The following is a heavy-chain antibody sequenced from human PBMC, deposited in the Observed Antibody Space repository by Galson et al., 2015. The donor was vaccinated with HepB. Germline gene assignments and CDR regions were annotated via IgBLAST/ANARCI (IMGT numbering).Heavy chain of an antibody. V-gene: IGHV3-7*03. CDR1: DFTFSSYW. D-gene: IGHD5-24*01. J-gene: IGHJ4*02. Sequence: SLRLSCAASDFTFSSYWMTWVRQAPGKGLEWVANIKQDGTEKYFVDPVKGRFTISRDNAKNSLYLQMNSLRVDDTAMYYCARSYSYDAHDWWGQGTLVTVSS. CDR2: IKQDGTEK. CDR3: ARSYSYDAHDW.